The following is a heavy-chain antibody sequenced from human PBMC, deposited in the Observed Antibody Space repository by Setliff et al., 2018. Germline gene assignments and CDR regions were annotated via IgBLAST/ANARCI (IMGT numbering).Heavy chain of an antibody. CDR2: IDPSADYT. D-gene: IGHD2-21*01. Sequence: ASVKVSCKTSGFRFTSFGFSWVRQAPGQGLEWMGIIDPSADYTNYAQKFQGRVTMTKDTSTTTVYMELRSLRSDDTAVYYCARDRGGDDFVGAVGDSFDIWGQGTMVTVSS. CDR3: ARDRGGDDFVGAVGDSFDI. CDR1: GFRFTSFG. J-gene: IGHJ3*02. V-gene: IGHV1-18*01.